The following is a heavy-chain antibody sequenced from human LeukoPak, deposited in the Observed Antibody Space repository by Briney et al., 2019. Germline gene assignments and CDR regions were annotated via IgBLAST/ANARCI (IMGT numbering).Heavy chain of an antibody. J-gene: IGHJ4*02. V-gene: IGHV3-64D*09. CDR2: ISSNGGST. Sequence: GGSLRLSCSASGFSFSNYAMHWVRQAPGKGLEYVSAISSNGGSTYYADSVKGRFTISRDNSKNTLYLQVSSLRAEDTAAYYCARGSDYYDSSGYVFDYWGQGTLVTVSS. CDR1: GFSFSNYA. CDR3: ARGSDYYDSSGYVFDY. D-gene: IGHD3-22*01.